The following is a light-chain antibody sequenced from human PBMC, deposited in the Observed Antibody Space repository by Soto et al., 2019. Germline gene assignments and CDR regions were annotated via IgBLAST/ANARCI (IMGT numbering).Light chain of an antibody. CDR2: GAS. J-gene: IGKJ1*01. V-gene: IGKV1-27*01. Sequence: EIQMTQSPSSPSASVGDRVTITCRASQGISNYLAWYQQKPGKVPKLLIYGASTLQSGVPSRLSGSGSGTDFTLIINSLQPEDVATYYCQKYDSAPWTFGQGTKVDIK. CDR1: QGISNY. CDR3: QKYDSAPWT.